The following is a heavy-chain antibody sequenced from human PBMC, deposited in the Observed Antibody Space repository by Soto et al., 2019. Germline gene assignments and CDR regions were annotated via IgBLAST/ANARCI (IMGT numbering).Heavy chain of an antibody. CDR2: AYFSGGNT. D-gene: IGHD6-25*01. J-gene: IGHJ4*02. V-gene: IGHV4-39*01. Sequence: PSETLSLTCSVSGDSMRGYHFYWGWIRQAPGKGLEWIGSAYFSGGNTYYSPSLKSRVSISVDTSKNEFSLRLTSLTAADTAVYLCAYGSSSAWIDYWGQGTLVTVSS. CDR1: GDSMRGYHFY. CDR3: AYGSSSAWIDY.